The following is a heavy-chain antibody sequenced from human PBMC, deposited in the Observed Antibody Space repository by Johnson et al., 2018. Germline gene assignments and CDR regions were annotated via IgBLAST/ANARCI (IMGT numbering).Heavy chain of an antibody. J-gene: IGHJ6*02. D-gene: IGHD6-13*01. CDR2: IIPIFGTA. CDR3: AREVGAAAGSDYYYGMDV. CDR1: GGTFSSYA. V-gene: IGHV1-69*01. Sequence: QVQLVQSGAEVKKPGSSVKVSCKASGGTFSSYAISWVRQAPGQGLEWMGGIIPIFGTANYAKKFQGRVTMTADESTSTAYMELSSLRSEDTAVYYCAREVGAAAGSDYYYGMDVWGQGTTVTVSS.